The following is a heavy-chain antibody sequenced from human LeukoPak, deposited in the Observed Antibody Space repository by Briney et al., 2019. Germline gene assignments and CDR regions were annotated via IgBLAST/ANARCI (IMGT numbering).Heavy chain of an antibody. D-gene: IGHD6-13*01. CDR3: ARDKSANYYYYAMDV. CDR1: GGSISSSSYY. J-gene: IGHJ6*02. V-gene: IGHV4-39*02. Sequence: PSETLSLTCTVSGGSISSSSYYWGWIRQPPGKGLEWIGSIYFSGSSYYSPSLRSRVTISVDTSKNQFSLRLTSVTAADTAVYYCARDKSANYYYYAMDVWGQGTTVTVSS. CDR2: IYFSGSS.